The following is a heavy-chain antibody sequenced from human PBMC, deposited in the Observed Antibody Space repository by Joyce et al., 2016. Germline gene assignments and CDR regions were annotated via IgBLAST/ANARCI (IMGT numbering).Heavy chain of an antibody. CDR2: IYHSGNT. CDR1: GASVNSGGSYS. CDR3: ARSNYYDSSGYYFDN. D-gene: IGHD3-22*01. Sequence: QLQLQESGSGLVTPSQTLSLTCAVSGASVNSGGSYSWSWIRQPPGKGLEWIGYIYHSGNTYYNPSLKSRVTISIDTSKDQFSLNLKSVTAADTAVYYCARSNYYDSSGYYFDNWGQGTLVTVSS. J-gene: IGHJ4*02. V-gene: IGHV4-30-2*01.